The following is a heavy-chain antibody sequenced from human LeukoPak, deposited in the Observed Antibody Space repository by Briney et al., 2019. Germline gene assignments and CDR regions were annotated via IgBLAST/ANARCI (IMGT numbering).Heavy chain of an antibody. V-gene: IGHV4-59*08. CDR2: IYYSGST. J-gene: IGHJ4*02. CDR3: ARHVRYYYGSGSFDY. Sequence: SETPSLTCTVSGGSISSYYWSWIRQPPGKGLEWIGYIYYSGSTNYNPSLKSRVTISVDTSKNQFSLKLSSVTAADTAVYYCARHVRYYYGSGSFDYWGQGTLVTVSS. D-gene: IGHD3-10*01. CDR1: GGSISSYY.